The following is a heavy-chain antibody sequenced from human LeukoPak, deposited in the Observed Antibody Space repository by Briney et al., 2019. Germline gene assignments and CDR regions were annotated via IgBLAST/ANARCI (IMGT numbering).Heavy chain of an antibody. Sequence: GGSLRLSRAHSGFTFSSYAMSWVRQAPGKGLEWVSAISGSGGITYYADSVKGRFTISRDNSKNTLYLQMNSLRDEDTAVYYCAKEGGIAVVPAAIQYNWFDPWGQGTLVTVSS. CDR1: GFTFSSYA. CDR3: AKEGGIAVVPAAIQYNWFDP. CDR2: ISGSGGIT. V-gene: IGHV3-23*01. D-gene: IGHD2-2*02. J-gene: IGHJ5*02.